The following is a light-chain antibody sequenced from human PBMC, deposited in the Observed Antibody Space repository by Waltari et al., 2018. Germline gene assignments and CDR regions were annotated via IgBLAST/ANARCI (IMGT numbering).Light chain of an antibody. V-gene: IGKV1-8*01. CDR2: AAS. CDR1: QGISSY. Sequence: AIRMTQSPSSFSASTGDRVTLTCRASQGISSYFAWYQQKPGKAPKLLIYAASTLQSGVPSRFSGSGSGTDFTLTISCLQSEDFATYYCQQYYSYSYTFGQGTKLEIK. CDR3: QQYYSYSYT. J-gene: IGKJ2*01.